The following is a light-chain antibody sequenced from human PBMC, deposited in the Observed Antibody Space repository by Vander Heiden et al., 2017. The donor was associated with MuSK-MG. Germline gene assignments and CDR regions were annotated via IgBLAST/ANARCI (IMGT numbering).Light chain of an antibody. CDR3: QQISSYPFT. Sequence: VTKVLIYAASTLQSGVPSRFSGSGSGTDFTLTISSLQSEDFATYCCQQISSYPFTFGRGTKVDIK. CDR2: AAS. V-gene: IGKV1-8*01. J-gene: IGKJ3*01.